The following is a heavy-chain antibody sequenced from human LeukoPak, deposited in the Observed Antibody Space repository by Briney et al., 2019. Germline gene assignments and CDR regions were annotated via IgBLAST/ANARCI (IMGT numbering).Heavy chain of an antibody. Sequence: SSETLSLTCAVYGGSFSGYYWSWIRQPPGKGLEWIGEINHSGSTNYNPSLKSRVTISVDTSKNQLSLKLSSVTAADTAVYYCARGQAETDYGDYGGYWGQGTLVTVSS. J-gene: IGHJ4*02. D-gene: IGHD4-17*01. CDR1: GGSFSGYY. CDR3: ARGQAETDYGDYGGY. V-gene: IGHV4-34*01. CDR2: INHSGST.